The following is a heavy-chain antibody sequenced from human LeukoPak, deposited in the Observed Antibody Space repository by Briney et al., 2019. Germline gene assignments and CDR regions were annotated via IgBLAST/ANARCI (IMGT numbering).Heavy chain of an antibody. D-gene: IGHD2-21*01. CDR2: SSHDGSNK. J-gene: IGHJ4*02. V-gene: IGHV3-30*04. CDR3: ARDQKVMSFGSSHFDY. CDR1: EFTFSSYP. Sequence: GGPLSPSCAASEFTFSSYPCHGFRRPPARGLGGWAVSSHDGSNKYYADSVKGRFTISRDNSKNTLYLQMNSLRAEDTAVYYCARDQKVMSFGSSHFDYWGQGTLVTVSS.